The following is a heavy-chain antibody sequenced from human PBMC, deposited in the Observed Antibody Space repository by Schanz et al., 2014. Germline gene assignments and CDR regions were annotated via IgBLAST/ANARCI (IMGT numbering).Heavy chain of an antibody. J-gene: IGHJ5*01. Sequence: EVQVVESGGGLIQPGGSLRLSCTASGFTFSSYSMNWVRQAPGKGLEWVSAISASGGTTYYADSVKGRFTISRDNSKNTLYLQMNSLRAEDTAVYYCAKTPREYCNYDNCPNWFDSWGQGTLVTASS. D-gene: IGHD2-15*01. CDR2: ISASGGTT. CDR3: AKTPREYCNYDNCPNWFDS. CDR1: GFTFSSYS. V-gene: IGHV3-23*04.